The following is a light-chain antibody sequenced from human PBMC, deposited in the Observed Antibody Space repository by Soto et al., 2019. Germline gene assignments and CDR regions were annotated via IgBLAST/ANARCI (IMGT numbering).Light chain of an antibody. Sequence: QSALTQPASMSGSPGQSITISCAGTYSDIGGYDYVSWYQQHPGKTPKIIIFEVTTRPLGVSNRFSGSKSGNTASLTISGLQPEDEAVYYCASYTAKSTHVVLGAGTKVTVL. V-gene: IGLV2-14*01. J-gene: IGLJ2*01. CDR1: YSDIGGYDY. CDR3: ASYTAKSTHVV. CDR2: EVT.